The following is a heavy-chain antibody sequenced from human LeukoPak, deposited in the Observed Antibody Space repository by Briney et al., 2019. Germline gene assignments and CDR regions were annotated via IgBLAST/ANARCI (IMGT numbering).Heavy chain of an antibody. V-gene: IGHV3-21*01. CDR3: ARRDSYYYDSSGYYSWFGP. CDR2: ISSSSSYI. CDR1: GFTFSSYS. D-gene: IGHD3-22*01. Sequence: GGSLRLSCAASGFTFSSYSMNWVRQAPGKGLEWVSSISSSSSYIYYADSVKGRFTISRDNAKNSLYLQMNSLRAEDTAVYYCARRDSYYYDSSGYYSWFGPWGQGTLVTVSS. J-gene: IGHJ5*02.